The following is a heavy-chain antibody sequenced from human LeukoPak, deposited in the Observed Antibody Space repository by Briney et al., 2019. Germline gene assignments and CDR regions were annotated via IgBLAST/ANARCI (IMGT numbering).Heavy chain of an antibody. D-gene: IGHD3-22*01. CDR2: ISSSGSTI. Sequence: PGGSLRLSCAASGFTFSDYYMSWIRQAPGKGLEWVSYISSSGSTIYYADSVKGRFTISRDNAKNSLYLQMNSLRAEDTAVYYCASPTLNPPMIVGAELRRNAFDIWGQGTMVTVSS. CDR1: GFTFSDYY. CDR3: ASPTLNPPMIVGAELRRNAFDI. J-gene: IGHJ3*02. V-gene: IGHV3-11*04.